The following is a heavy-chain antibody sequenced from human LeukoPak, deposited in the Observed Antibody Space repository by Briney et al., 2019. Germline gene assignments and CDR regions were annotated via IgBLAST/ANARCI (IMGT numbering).Heavy chain of an antibody. V-gene: IGHV4-39*07. Sequence: SETLSLTCTVSGGSISSSSYYWGWIRQPPGKGLEWIGSIYYSGSTYYNPSLKSRVTISVDTSKNQFSLKLNSVTAADTAVYYCARDYSNYGVDYGMDVWGQGTTVTVSS. CDR3: ARDYSNYGVDYGMDV. CDR1: GGSISSSSYY. J-gene: IGHJ6*02. CDR2: IYYSGST. D-gene: IGHD4-11*01.